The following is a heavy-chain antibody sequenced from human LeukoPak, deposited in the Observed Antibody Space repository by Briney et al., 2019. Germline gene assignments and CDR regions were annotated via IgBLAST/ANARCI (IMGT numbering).Heavy chain of an antibody. CDR2: IRYDGSNK. V-gene: IGHV3-30*02. CDR1: GFTFSSYG. J-gene: IGHJ4*02. CDR3: ANPQDYYDSTGSMTY. Sequence: GGSLRLSCAASGFTFSSYGMHWVRQAPGKGLEWVAFIRYDGSNKYYADSVKGRFTISRDNSKNTLYLQMNSLRDEETAVYFCANPQDYYDSTGSMTYWGQGTLVTVSS. D-gene: IGHD3-22*01.